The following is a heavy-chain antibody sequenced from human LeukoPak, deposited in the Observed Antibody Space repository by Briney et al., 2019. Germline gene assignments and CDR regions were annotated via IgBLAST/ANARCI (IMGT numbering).Heavy chain of an antibody. Sequence: ASVKVSFKASGCTFTSYYMHWVREAPGQGVEWMGIINPSGGSTSYAQKFQGRVTMTRDTSTSTVYMELSSLRSEDTAVYYCAREGTRDGYNYFDYWGQGTLVTVSS. D-gene: IGHD5-24*01. J-gene: IGHJ4*02. CDR2: INPSGGST. CDR3: AREGTRDGYNYFDY. CDR1: GCTFTSYY. V-gene: IGHV1-46*01.